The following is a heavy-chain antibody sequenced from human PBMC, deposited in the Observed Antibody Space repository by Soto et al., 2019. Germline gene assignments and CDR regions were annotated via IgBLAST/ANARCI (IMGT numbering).Heavy chain of an antibody. J-gene: IGHJ6*03. CDR2: ISSSSSTI. V-gene: IGHV3-48*01. CDR3: ARDWDTVSYYYYMDV. Sequence: EVQLVESGGGLVQPGGSLRLSCAASGFTFSSYSMNWVRQAPGKGLEWVSYISSSSSTIYYADSVTGRFTISRDNAKNSRYLQMNSLRAEDTAVYYCARDWDTVSYYYYMDVWGRGTTVTVSS. CDR1: GFTFSSYS. D-gene: IGHD4-4*01.